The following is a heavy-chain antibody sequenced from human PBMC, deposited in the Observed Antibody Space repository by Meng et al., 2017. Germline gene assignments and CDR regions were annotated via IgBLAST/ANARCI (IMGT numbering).Heavy chain of an antibody. V-gene: IGHV1-3*01. CDR2: INAGNSDT. CDR1: CNTFTTIA. CDR3: ARAIAVSGTGRFDY. J-gene: IGHJ4*02. D-gene: IGHD6-19*01. Sequence: VRLLSAGDKVQWPGASVKGACKASCNTFTTIAIQWVRQAPGQRLEWMGWINAGNSDTKYSQKLQGRVTITRDTSASTVYMEVSSLRSEDTGVYYCARAIAVSGTGRFDYWGQGTLVTVSS.